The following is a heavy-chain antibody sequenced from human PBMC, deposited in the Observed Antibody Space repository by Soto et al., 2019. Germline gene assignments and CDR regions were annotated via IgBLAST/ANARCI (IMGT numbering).Heavy chain of an antibody. CDR2: VFRTGNT. Sequence: SETLSLTCTVSGGSITFNFWSWIRQPPGKGLEWIGYVFRTGNTDYNPSLKSRVTISVDTSKNRLSLKPDSVTAADTAVYYCARGSGWLDYWGQGTLVTVSS. J-gene: IGHJ4*02. D-gene: IGHD6-19*01. V-gene: IGHV4-59*08. CDR3: ARGSGWLDY. CDR1: GGSITFNF.